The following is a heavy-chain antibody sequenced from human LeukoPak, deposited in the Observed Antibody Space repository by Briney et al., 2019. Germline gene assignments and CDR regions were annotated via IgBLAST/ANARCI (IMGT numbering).Heavy chain of an antibody. Sequence: GGSLRLSCVASGFSFNTFALTWVRQAPGKGLEWVSTISDYPHYADSVRGRFTVSRDNSRKTVFLQMNSLTPEDAATYYCTKDSQGSYDGFWYGTYGMDVWGQGTTVTVSS. CDR2: ISDYP. J-gene: IGHJ6*02. CDR1: GFSFNTFA. D-gene: IGHD3-16*01. CDR3: TKDSQGSYDGFWYGTYGMDV. V-gene: IGHV3-23*05.